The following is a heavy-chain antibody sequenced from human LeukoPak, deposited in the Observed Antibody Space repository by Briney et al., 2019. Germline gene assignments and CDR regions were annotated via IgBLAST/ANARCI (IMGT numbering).Heavy chain of an antibody. CDR3: ARGVCSSTSCYEDY. J-gene: IGHJ4*02. CDR1: GFSFSSYW. Sequence: GGSLRLSCAASGFSFSSYWMSWVRQAPGKGLEWVANVEQDVGDNTYVDSVKGRFTISRDNAKNALYIQMNSLRAEETAVYYGARGVCSSTSCYEDYWGQGTLVTVSS. CDR2: VEQDVGDN. V-gene: IGHV3-7*05. D-gene: IGHD2-2*01.